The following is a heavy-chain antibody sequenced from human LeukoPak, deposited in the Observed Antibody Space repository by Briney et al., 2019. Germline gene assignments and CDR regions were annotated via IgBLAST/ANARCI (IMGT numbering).Heavy chain of an antibody. CDR1: GGSISNYY. J-gene: IGHJ4*02. CDR2: IYSSGST. V-gene: IGHV4-4*07. CDR3: ARISAAGTGYDY. Sequence: SETLSLTCTVSGGSISNYYWSWIRQPAGKGLERIGRIYSSGSTNYNPSLKSRVTMSVDTSKNQFSLKLSSVTAADTAVYYCARISAAGTGYDYWGQGTLVTVSS. D-gene: IGHD6-13*01.